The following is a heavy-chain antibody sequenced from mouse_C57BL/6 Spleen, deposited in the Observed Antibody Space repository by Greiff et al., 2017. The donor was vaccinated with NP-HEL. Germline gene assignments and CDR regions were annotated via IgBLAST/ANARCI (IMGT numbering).Heavy chain of an antibody. V-gene: IGHV5-4*01. Sequence: EVQGVESGGGLVKPGGSLKLSCAASGFTFSSYAMSWVRQTPEKRLEWVATISDGGSYTYYPDNVKGRFTISRDNAKNNLYLQMSHLKSEDTAMYYCAREYGSSPWFAYWGQGTLVTVSA. CDR1: GFTFSSYA. J-gene: IGHJ3*01. CDR3: AREYGSSPWFAY. CDR2: ISDGGSYT. D-gene: IGHD1-1*01.